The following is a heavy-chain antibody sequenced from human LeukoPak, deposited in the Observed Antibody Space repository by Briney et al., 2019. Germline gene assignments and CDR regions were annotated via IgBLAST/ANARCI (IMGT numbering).Heavy chain of an antibody. D-gene: IGHD2-2*01. J-gene: IGHJ4*02. CDR2: IYYNGST. CDR3: ASGFVVVPAAPPDY. Sequence: SQTLSLTCTVSGGSISSGDYYWSWIRQPPGKGLEWIGYIYYNGSTYYNPSLKSRVTISVDTSKNQFSLKLSSVTAADTAVYYCASGFVVVPAAPPDYWGQGTLVTVSS. CDR1: GGSISSGDYY. V-gene: IGHV4-30-4*08.